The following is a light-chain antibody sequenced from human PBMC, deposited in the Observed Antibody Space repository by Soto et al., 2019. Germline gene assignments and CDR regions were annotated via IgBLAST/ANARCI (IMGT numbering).Light chain of an antibody. CDR2: AAS. Sequence: DIQTTQAPSSVSASLGDRVTITCRASQGIRSWLAWYQQKPGKAPKLLIYAASSLQSGVPSRFSGSGSGTDFTLTISSLQLEDFATYYCQQANSFPFTFGQGTRLEIK. J-gene: IGKJ5*01. CDR1: QGIRSW. V-gene: IGKV1-12*02. CDR3: QQANSFPFT.